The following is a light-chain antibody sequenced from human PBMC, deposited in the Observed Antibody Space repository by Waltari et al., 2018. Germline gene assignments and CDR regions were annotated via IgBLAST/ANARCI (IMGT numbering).Light chain of an antibody. J-gene: IGKJ2*01. V-gene: IGKV4-1*01. CDR2: WAS. CDR3: QQYYSRHSYT. Sequence: DFVMTQSPDSLAVSLGERATINCKSSQSLLYTSNYKNYLAWYQQKPGQPPKLLIYWASTREFGVPDRFSGSGSGTDFTLTISSLQAEDVAVYYCQQYYSRHSYTFGQGTKLEIK. CDR1: QSLLYTSNYKNY.